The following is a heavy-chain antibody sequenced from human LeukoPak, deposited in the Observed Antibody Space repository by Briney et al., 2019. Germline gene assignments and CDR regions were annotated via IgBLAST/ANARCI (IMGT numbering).Heavy chain of an antibody. Sequence: ASVKVSCKASGYTFTSYGISWVRQAPGQGLEWMGWISAYNGNTNYAQKLQGRVTMTTDTSTSTAYMELRSLRSDDTAVYYCARDGRAVADLYHYYYGMEVWSQGTTVTVSS. D-gene: IGHD6-19*01. J-gene: IGHJ6*02. CDR3: ARDGRAVADLYHYYYGMEV. V-gene: IGHV1-18*01. CDR2: ISAYNGNT. CDR1: GYTFTSYG.